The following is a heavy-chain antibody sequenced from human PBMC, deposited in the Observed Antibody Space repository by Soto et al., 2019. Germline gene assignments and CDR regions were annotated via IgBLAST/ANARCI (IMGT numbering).Heavy chain of an antibody. V-gene: IGHV4-59*01. CDR3: ARSYRRYCSGGSCYSYYYYYMDV. Sequence: SETLSLTCTVSGGSISSYYWSWIRRPPGKGLEWIGYIYYSGSTNYNPSLKSRVTISVDTSKNQFSLKLSSVTAADTAVYYCARSYRRYCSGGSCYSYYYYYMDVWGKGTTVTVSS. CDR1: GGSISSYY. CDR2: IYYSGST. D-gene: IGHD2-15*01. J-gene: IGHJ6*03.